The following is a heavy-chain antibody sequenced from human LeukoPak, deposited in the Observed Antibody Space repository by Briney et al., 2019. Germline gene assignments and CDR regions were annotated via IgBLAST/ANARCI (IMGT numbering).Heavy chain of an antibody. CDR3: ARGPKWYSDAFDI. CDR2: INHSGST. Sequence: KPSETLSLTCSVSGDSIIGYYWGGFRHPPGKGRGWIGEINHSGSTNYNPSLKSRVTISVDTSKNQFSLKLSSVTAADAAVYYCARGPKWYSDAFDIWGQGTMVTVSS. D-gene: IGHD1-1*01. V-gene: IGHV4-34*01. CDR1: GDSIIGYY. J-gene: IGHJ3*02.